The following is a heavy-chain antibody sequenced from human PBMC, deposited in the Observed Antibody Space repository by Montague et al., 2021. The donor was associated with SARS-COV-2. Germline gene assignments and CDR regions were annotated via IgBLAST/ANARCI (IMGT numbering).Heavy chain of an antibody. J-gene: IGHJ5*02. V-gene: IGHV3-23*01. CDR2: LSANGGAI. D-gene: IGHD3-3*01. CDR1: AFTFSSYS. CDR3: SRVNPSYDFWGGPNWFDP. Sequence: SLRLSCAASAFTFSSYSMTWVRQAPGQGLQWVSALSANGGAIYYLDSVKGRFTISRDNSKSTLYLQMNSLRAEDTGVYYCSRVNPSYDFWGGPNWFDPWGQGALVIVSS.